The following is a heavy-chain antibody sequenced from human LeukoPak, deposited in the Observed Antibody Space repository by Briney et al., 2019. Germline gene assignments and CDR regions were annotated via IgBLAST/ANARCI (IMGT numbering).Heavy chain of an antibody. CDR1: GFTFSSYA. J-gene: IGHJ4*02. D-gene: IGHD6-13*01. V-gene: IGHV3-23*01. Sequence: GSLRLSCAASGFTFSSYAMSWVRQAPGKGLEWVSAISGSGGSTYYADSVKGRFTISRDNSKNTLYLQMNSLRAEDTAVYYCAKVSRGIAAAGSIKYFDYWGQGTLVTVSS. CDR2: ISGSGGST. CDR3: AKVSRGIAAAGSIKYFDY.